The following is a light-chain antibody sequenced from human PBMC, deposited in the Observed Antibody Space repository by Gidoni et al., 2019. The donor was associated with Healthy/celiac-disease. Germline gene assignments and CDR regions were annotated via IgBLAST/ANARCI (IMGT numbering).Light chain of an antibody. CDR2: GAS. J-gene: IGKJ1*01. CDR3: QQYGSSPT. CDR1: QSVSSSY. Sequence: EIGYSQHPGTLALSPGDRATLSCIASQSVSSSYIAWYKQKPGQPHTLLIYGASSRTTGIPHSFSVSGSGTDFTLTISRLDPEDFAVYYYQQYGSSPTFGQGTKVEIK. V-gene: IGKV3-20*01.